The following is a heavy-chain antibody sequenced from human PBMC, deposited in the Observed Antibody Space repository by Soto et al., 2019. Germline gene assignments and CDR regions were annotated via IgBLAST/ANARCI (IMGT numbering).Heavy chain of an antibody. Sequence: GESLKISCAASGFTFSSYDMHWVRQATGKGLEWVSAIGTAGDTYYPGSVKGRFTISRENAKNSLYLQMNSLRAEDTAVYYCARVSSDSYGLTAFDIWGQGTMVTVSS. CDR1: GFTFSSYD. CDR2: IGTAGDT. CDR3: ARVSSDSYGLTAFDI. D-gene: IGHD5-18*01. V-gene: IGHV3-13*01. J-gene: IGHJ3*02.